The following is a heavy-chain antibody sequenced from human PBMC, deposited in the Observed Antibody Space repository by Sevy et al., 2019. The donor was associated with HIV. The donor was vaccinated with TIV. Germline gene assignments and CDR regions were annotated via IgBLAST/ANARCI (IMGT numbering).Heavy chain of an antibody. CDR1: GGSISSSSYD. Sequence: SETVSLTCTISGGSISSSSYDWGWIRQPPGQGLEWIGSMFYSGSTYYNPSLKSRVIISVDMSKNHFSVKLSSVTAADTAVYYCARQGGIVDRAFDYWGQGTLVTVSS. J-gene: IGHJ4*02. V-gene: IGHV4-39*01. CDR2: MFYSGST. D-gene: IGHD2-21*01. CDR3: ARQGGIVDRAFDY.